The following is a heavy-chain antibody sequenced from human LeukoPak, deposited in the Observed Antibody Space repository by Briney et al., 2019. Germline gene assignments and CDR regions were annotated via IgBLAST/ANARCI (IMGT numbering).Heavy chain of an antibody. Sequence: SETLSLTCAVYGGSFSGYYWSWIRQPPGKGLEWIGEINHSGSTNYNPSLKSRVTISVDTSKNQFSLKLSSVTAADTAVYYCARVNEDIVVVPAAPYYYYYYMDVWGKGTTVTISS. CDR3: ARVNEDIVVVPAAPYYYYYYMDV. CDR2: INHSGST. D-gene: IGHD2-2*01. CDR1: GGSFSGYY. V-gene: IGHV4-34*01. J-gene: IGHJ6*03.